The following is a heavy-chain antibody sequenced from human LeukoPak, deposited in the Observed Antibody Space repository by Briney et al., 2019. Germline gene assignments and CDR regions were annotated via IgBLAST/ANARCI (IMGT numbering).Heavy chain of an antibody. V-gene: IGHV3-23*01. J-gene: IGHJ4*02. CDR3: AGEGYYGSGSPPSLYFDY. Sequence: GGSLRLSCAASGFTFSNYAMTWVRQAPGKGLEWVSAIGGSGGSTYYADSVKGRFTISRDNSRSTLYLQMNSLRPEDTAIYYCAGEGYYGSGSPPSLYFDYWGQGTLVTVSS. D-gene: IGHD3-10*01. CDR2: IGGSGGST. CDR1: GFTFSNYA.